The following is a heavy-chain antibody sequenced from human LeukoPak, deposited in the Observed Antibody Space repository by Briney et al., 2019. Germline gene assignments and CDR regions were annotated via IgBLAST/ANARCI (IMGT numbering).Heavy chain of an antibody. D-gene: IGHD6-6*01. J-gene: IGHJ6*03. CDR2: MNPNSGNT. CDR1: GYTFTSYD. V-gene: IGHV1-8*03. CDR3: ARGLGKAARLNYYYYMDV. Sequence: ASVKVSCKASGYTFTSYDINWVRQATGQGLEWMGWMNPNSGNTGYAQKFQGRVTITRNTSISTAYMELSSLRSEDTAVYYCARGLGKAARLNYYYYMDVWGKGTTVTVSS.